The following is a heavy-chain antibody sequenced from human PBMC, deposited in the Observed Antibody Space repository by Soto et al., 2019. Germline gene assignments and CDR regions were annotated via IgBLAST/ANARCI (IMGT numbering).Heavy chain of an antibody. V-gene: IGHV3-30*18. Sequence: PGGSLRLSSAASRLILGSYGIQYDRQSPSKGLEWLAVISVEGSNKYYADSVKSRFTISRDNSKNTLYLQMNSLRAEDTAVYYCAKDGGVLTTYYYQYGPDVWGQAITDTVS. CDR1: RLILGSYG. J-gene: IGHJ6*02. CDR3: AKDGGVLTTYYYQYGPDV. D-gene: IGHD4-4*01. CDR2: ISVEGSNK.